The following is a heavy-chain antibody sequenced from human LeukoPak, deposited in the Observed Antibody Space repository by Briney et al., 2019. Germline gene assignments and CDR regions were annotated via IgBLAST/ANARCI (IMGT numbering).Heavy chain of an antibody. CDR3: AKVIHGGNIDMVFDY. Sequence: PGGSLRLSCAASGFTFDDYAMHWVRQAPGKGLERVSGISWNSGSIGYADSVKGRFTISRDNAKNSLYLQMNSLRAEDTAVYYCAKVIHGGNIDMVFDYWGQGALVTVSS. CDR2: ISWNSGSI. V-gene: IGHV3-9*01. CDR1: GFTFDDYA. D-gene: IGHD5-18*01. J-gene: IGHJ4*02.